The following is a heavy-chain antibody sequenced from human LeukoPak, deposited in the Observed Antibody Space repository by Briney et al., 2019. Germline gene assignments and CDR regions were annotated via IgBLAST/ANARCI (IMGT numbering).Heavy chain of an antibody. CDR1: GFTFSTYA. V-gene: IGHV3-30*04. CDR3: ARDELVTMDIVVSTADSYYGMDV. Sequence: GGSLRLSCAASGFTFSTYAMHWVRQAPGKGLEWVAVISYDGANKYYADSVKGRSTISRDNSKNTVYLQMNSLRAEDTAVYYCARDELVTMDIVVSTADSYYGMDVWGQGTTVTVSS. J-gene: IGHJ6*02. CDR2: ISYDGANK. D-gene: IGHD2-15*01.